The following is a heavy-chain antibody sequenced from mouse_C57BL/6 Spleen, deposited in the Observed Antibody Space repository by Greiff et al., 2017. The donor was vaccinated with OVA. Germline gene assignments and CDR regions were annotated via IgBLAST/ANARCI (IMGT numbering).Heavy chain of an antibody. CDR2: INPNYGTT. V-gene: IGHV1-39*01. CDR1: GYSFTDYN. D-gene: IGHD2-4*01. J-gene: IGHJ1*03. Sequence: VQLQQSAPELVKPGASVKISCKASGYSFTDYNMNWVKQSNGKSLEWIGVINPNYGTTSYNQKFKGKATLTVDQSSSTAYMQLNSLTSEDSAVYYCARSTVYDYDRYFDVWGTGTTVTVSS. CDR3: ARSTVYDYDRYFDV.